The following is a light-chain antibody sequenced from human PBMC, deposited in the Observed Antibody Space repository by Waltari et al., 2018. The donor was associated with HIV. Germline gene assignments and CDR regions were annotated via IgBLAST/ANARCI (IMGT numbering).Light chain of an antibody. J-gene: IGLJ3*02. CDR2: SSS. V-gene: IGLV1-40*01. Sequence: QSVLTQPPSVSGAPGQRVTISCTGSSSNIGAGYDVHWYQQLPGTAPKLLIYSSSERALGVPERFSGSKSGTSASLVITGLQAEDEADYYGQSYDRISWVFGAGTKLTVL. CDR3: QSYDRISWV. CDR1: SSNIGAGYD.